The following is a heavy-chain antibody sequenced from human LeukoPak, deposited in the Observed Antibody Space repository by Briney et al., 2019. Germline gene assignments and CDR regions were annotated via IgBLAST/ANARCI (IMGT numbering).Heavy chain of an antibody. CDR2: IYPSGST. J-gene: IGHJ3*02. D-gene: IGHD2-2*01. CDR1: GGSISSYY. CDR3: AREGYCSSTGCYFPFDI. Sequence: SETLSLACTVSGGSISSYYWSWVRQPAGKGLEWIGRIYPSGSTNYNPSLKSRVTMSVDTSKNQFSLNLSSVTAADTAVYYCAREGYCSSTGCYFPFDIWGQGTMATVSS. V-gene: IGHV4-4*07.